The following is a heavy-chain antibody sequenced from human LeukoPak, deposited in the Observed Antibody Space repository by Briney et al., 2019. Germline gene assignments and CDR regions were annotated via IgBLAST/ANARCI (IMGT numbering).Heavy chain of an antibody. J-gene: IGHJ4*02. V-gene: IGHV3-66*01. CDR1: GFTFNSNY. Sequence: GGSLRLSCAVSGFTFNSNYMSWVRQAPGKGLEWVSVIYSGGSTYYSESVKGRFTISRDNSRNTLYLQMNSLRAEDTAVYYCAREKIYGSGNYYVFDYWGQGTLVTVSS. CDR3: AREKIYGSGNYYVFDY. CDR2: IYSGGST. D-gene: IGHD3-10*01.